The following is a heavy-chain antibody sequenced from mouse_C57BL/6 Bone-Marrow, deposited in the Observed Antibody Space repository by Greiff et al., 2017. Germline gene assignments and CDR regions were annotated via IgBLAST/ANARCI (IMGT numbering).Heavy chain of an antibody. V-gene: IGHV1-69*01. CDR1: GYTFTSYW. CDR2: IDPSDSYT. CDR3: ARDSGTTLFDY. Sequence: VQLQQPGAELVMPGASVKLSCKASGYTFTSYWMHWVKQRPGQGLEWIGEIDPSDSYTNYNQKFKGKSTLTVDKSSSTAYLQLSSLTSEDPAVQYCARDSGTTLFDYWGQGTTLTVSA. D-gene: IGHD4-1*01. J-gene: IGHJ2*01.